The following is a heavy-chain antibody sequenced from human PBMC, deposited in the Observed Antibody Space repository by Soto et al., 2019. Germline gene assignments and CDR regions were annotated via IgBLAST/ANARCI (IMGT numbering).Heavy chain of an antibody. J-gene: IGHJ4*02. CDR2: IYYSGST. CDR1: GGSISSGGYY. CDR3: ARDRRYYDSSSYSSFDY. V-gene: IGHV4-31*03. D-gene: IGHD3-22*01. Sequence: SETLSLTCTVSGGSISSGGYYWSWIRQHPGKGLEWIGYIYYSGSTYYNPSLKSRVTISVDTSKNQFSLKLSSVTAAGTAAYYCARDRRYYDSSSYSSFDYWGQETLVTVSS.